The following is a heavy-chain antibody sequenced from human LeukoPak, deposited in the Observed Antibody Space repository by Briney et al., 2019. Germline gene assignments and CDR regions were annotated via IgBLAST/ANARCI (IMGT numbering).Heavy chain of an antibody. Sequence: SETLSLTCTVSGGSISNYYWSWIRQPPGKGLESIGYIYYTGSTDYNPSLKSRVTMSVDTSKNQFSLKLSSVTAADTAVYYCARGSWSSGWLKLNAFDIWGQGTMVTVSS. D-gene: IGHD6-19*01. CDR3: ARGSWSSGWLKLNAFDI. V-gene: IGHV4-59*01. J-gene: IGHJ3*02. CDR1: GGSISNYY. CDR2: IYYTGST.